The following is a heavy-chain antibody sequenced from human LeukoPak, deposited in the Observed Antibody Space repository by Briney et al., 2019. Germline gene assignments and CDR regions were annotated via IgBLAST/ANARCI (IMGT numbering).Heavy chain of an antibody. CDR2: IYYSGST. J-gene: IGHJ5*02. CDR1: GGSISSHY. D-gene: IGHD3-16*01. Sequence: SETLSLTCTVSGGSISSHYWSWIRQPPGKGLEWIGYIYYSGSTNYNPSLKSRVTISVDTSKNQFSLKLSSVTAADTAVYYCARELRENRFDPWGQGTLVTVSS. CDR3: ARELRENRFDP. V-gene: IGHV4-59*11.